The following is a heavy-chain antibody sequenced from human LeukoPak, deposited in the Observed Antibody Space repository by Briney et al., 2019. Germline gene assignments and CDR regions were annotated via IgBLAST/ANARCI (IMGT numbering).Heavy chain of an antibody. CDR2: IWYDGSNT. V-gene: IGHV3-33*01. CDR1: GFTFSSYG. Sequence: GGSLRLSCAASGFTFSSYGMHWVRQAPGKGLEWVALIWYDGSNTKYADSVKGRFTISRDNSKNTVYLQVNSLRAEDTAVYYCARVLSDLRDDSFDVWGQGTMVTVSS. J-gene: IGHJ3*01. CDR3: ARVLSDLRDDSFDV.